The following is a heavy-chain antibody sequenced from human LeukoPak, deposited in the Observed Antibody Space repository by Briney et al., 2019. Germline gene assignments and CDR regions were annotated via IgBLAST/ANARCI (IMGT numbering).Heavy chain of an antibody. J-gene: IGHJ6*03. CDR1: GCSISSGYY. CDR3: ARQGGSSSPYYYYYMDV. V-gene: IGHV4-38-2*01. Sequence: PSETLSLTCAVSGCSISSGYYWGWFRQPPGKGLEWIGCIFHSGNTYYNPSLKSRVSISVDTSKNHFSLKLTSVTAADSAVYYCARQGGSSSPYYYYYMDVWGKGTTVTVSS. D-gene: IGHD6-13*01. CDR2: IFHSGNT.